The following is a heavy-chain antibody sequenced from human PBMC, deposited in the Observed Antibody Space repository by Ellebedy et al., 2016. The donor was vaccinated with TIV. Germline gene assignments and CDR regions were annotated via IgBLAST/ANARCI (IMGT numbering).Heavy chain of an antibody. CDR1: GFTFSSYF. J-gene: IGHJ3*01. D-gene: IGHD3-10*01. CDR2: ISGSGDTT. CDR3: AKGALWFGEIDAFDV. Sequence: GESLKISXAASGFTFSSYFMSWVRQAPGKGLEWVSVISGSGDTTYYAASVKGRFTISRDNSKNTLYLHMSSLRVEDTAVYYCAKGALWFGEIDAFDVWGQGTMVTVSS. V-gene: IGHV3-23*01.